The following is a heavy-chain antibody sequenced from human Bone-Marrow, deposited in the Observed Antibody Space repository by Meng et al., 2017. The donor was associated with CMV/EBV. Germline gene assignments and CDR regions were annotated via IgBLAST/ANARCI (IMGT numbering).Heavy chain of an antibody. D-gene: IGHD2-8*01. V-gene: IGHV1-2*02. J-gene: IGHJ4*02. CDR2: INPNSGGT. CDR3: ARGGYCTNGVCYLDY. Sequence: QVQLVQSGAEVKKPGASVKVSCKAAGYTFTGYYMHWVRQAPGQGLEWMGWINPNSGGTNYAQKFQGRVTMTRDTFISTAYMELSRLRSDETAVYYCARGGYCTNGVCYLDYWGQGTLVTVSS. CDR1: GYTFTGYY.